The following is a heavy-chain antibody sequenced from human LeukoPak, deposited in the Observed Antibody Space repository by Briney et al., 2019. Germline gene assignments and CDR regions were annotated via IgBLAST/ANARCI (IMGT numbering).Heavy chain of an antibody. CDR1: GYTFTSYG. D-gene: IGHD5-18*01. CDR3: ARVCGYSYGYDLTCYYYYDMDV. Sequence: ASVKVSCKASGYTFTSYGISWVRQAPGQGLEWMGWISAYNGNTNYAQKLQGRVTMTTDTSTSTAYMELRSLRSDDTAVYYCARVCGYSYGYDLTCYYYYDMDVWGQGTTVTVSS. J-gene: IGHJ6*02. V-gene: IGHV1-18*01. CDR2: ISAYNGNT.